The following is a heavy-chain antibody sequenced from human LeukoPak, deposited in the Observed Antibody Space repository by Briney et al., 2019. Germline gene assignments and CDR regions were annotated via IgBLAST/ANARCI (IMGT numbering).Heavy chain of an antibody. J-gene: IGHJ5*02. CDR1: GFSVSTNY. CDR2: INSKTDGGTA. V-gene: IGHV3-15*01. CDR3: ARDGYSSSFGRFDP. D-gene: IGHD6-13*01. Sequence: PGGSLRLSCAATGFSVSTNYMNWVRQAPGKGLEWVGRINSKTDGGTAVYAAPVKGRFTFSRDDSKNTLYLQMNSLKTEDTAVYYCARDGYSSSFGRFDPWGQGTLVTVSS.